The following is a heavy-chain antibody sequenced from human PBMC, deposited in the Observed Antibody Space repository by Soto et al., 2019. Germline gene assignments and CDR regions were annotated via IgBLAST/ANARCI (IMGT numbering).Heavy chain of an antibody. D-gene: IGHD3-10*01. CDR1: GYSCTTYC. Sequence: GESLKISCDGSGYSCTTYCISLVGQMPGKGLDWMGRIDPSDSYTNYSPSFQGHVTISADKSISTAYLQWSSLKASDTAMYYCARLLPDGSGSYTYYYYYGMDVWGQGTTVTVSS. V-gene: IGHV5-10-1*01. CDR3: ARLLPDGSGSYTYYYYYGMDV. CDR2: IDPSDSYT. J-gene: IGHJ6*02.